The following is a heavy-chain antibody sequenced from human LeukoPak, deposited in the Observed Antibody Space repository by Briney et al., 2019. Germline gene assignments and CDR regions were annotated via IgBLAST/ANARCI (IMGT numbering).Heavy chain of an antibody. J-gene: IGHJ5*02. D-gene: IGHD2-2*01. CDR3: AKDGRCSASNCYGWFAP. CDR2: ISGDGGGT. CDR1: GFTFDDYA. V-gene: IGHV3-43*02. Sequence: PGGSLRLSCAASGFTFDDYAMHWVRQVPGKGLQWLSRISGDGGGTNYADSVKGRFTISRDNGKNSLYLQMNGLRAEDTALYYCAKDGRCSASNCYGWFAPWGQGTLVTVSS.